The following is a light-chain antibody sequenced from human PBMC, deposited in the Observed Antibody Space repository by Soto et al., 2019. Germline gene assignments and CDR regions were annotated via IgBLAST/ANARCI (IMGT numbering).Light chain of an antibody. CDR3: SSKTSSSSPFV. CDR2: EVS. V-gene: IGLV2-14*01. J-gene: IGLJ1*01. CDR1: TSDVGAYNY. Sequence: QSALTQPASVSGSPGQSITISCTGSTSDVGAYNYVSWYKHHTVQAPQLMIYEVSNRPSGVSNRFSGSKSGNTASLTISGLQADDEGDYYCSSKTSSSSPFVFGTVTKLTVL.